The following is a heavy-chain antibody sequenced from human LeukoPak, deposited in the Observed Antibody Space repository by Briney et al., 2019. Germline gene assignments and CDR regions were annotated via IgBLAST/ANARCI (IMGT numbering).Heavy chain of an antibody. CDR3: ARERRSSSPGEQQLVRAFDI. V-gene: IGHV7-4-1*02. Sequence: ASVKVSCTASGYTFTNYAMNWVRQAPGQGLEWMGWINTNTGNPTYAQGFTGRFVFSLDTSVSTAYLQISSLKAEDTAMYYCARERRSSSPGEQQLVRAFDIWGQGTMVTVSS. CDR1: GYTFTNYA. D-gene: IGHD6-13*01. CDR2: INTNTGNP. J-gene: IGHJ3*02.